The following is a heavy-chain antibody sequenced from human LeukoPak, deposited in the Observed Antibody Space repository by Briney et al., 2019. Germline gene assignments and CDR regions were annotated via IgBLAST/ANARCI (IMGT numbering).Heavy chain of an antibody. D-gene: IGHD2-21*02. CDR2: IRSSSSTI. J-gene: IGHJ4*02. CDR3: ARDNRFGVTAIKGLFDY. Sequence: GGSLRLSCAASGFTFSSYSMNWVRQAPGKGLEWVSYIRSSSSTIYYADSVKGRFTISRDNAKHALYLQMNSPRAEDTAVYYCARDNRFGVTAIKGLFDYWGQGTLVTVSS. V-gene: IGHV3-48*01. CDR1: GFTFSSYS.